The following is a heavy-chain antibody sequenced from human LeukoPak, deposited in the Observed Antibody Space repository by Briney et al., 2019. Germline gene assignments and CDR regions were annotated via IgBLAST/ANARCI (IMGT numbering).Heavy chain of an antibody. CDR3: ARVRYYDILTGYTIWAYYFDY. Sequence: SETLSLTCTVSGGSISSSSYYWGWIRQPPGKGLEWIGSIYYSGSTYYNPSLKSQVTISVDTSKNQFSLKLSSVTAADTAVYYCARVRYYDILTGYTIWAYYFDYWGQGTLVTVSS. CDR2: IYYSGST. CDR1: GGSISSSSYY. D-gene: IGHD3-9*01. V-gene: IGHV4-39*07. J-gene: IGHJ4*02.